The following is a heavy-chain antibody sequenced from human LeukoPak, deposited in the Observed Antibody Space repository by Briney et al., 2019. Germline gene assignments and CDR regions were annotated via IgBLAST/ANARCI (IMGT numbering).Heavy chain of an antibody. CDR1: GFTFSDYY. Sequence: PGGSLRLSCAASGFTFSDYYMSWVRQAPGKGLEWVSSISSSSSYIYYADSVKGRFTISRDNAKNSLYLQMNSLRAEDTAVYYCARDARSSGLRASVAGIEYYYYYYYMDVWGKGTTVTVSS. CDR2: ISSSSSYI. D-gene: IGHD6-19*01. CDR3: ARDARSSGLRASVAGIEYYYYYYYMDV. J-gene: IGHJ6*03. V-gene: IGHV3-11*06.